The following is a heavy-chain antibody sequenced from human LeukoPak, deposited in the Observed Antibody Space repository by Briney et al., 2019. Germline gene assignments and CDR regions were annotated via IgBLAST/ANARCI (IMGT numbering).Heavy chain of an antibody. J-gene: IGHJ4*02. CDR1: GDSVSTNRVA. D-gene: IGHD5-24*01. CDR3: AREAEITRFDY. CDR2: TSYRSKWYN. Sequence: SQTLSLTCALSGDSVSTNRVAWNWVRQSPSRCLEWLGRTSYRSKWYNDYAVSVKSRITITPDTSKNQFSLQLNSVTPEDTAVYYCAREAEITRFDYWGQGTLVTVSS. V-gene: IGHV6-1*01.